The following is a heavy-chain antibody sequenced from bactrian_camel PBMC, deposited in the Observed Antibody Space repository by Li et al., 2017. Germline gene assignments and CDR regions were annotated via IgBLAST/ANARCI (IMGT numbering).Heavy chain of an antibody. CDR1: GFTFNRYW. Sequence: HVQLVESGGGLVEPGQSLTISCAASGFTFNRYWMYWVRQAPGKGIEWVSSINSVGSITYVAVSVKGRFTISRDNAKNTVNLQMSSLKTEDTAVYYCVRGSNRSWYDHYDGSSYWGQGTQVTVS. D-gene: IGHD1*01. V-gene: IGHV3S1*01. CDR2: INSVGSIT. CDR3: VRGSNRSWYDHYDGSSY. J-gene: IGHJ4*01.